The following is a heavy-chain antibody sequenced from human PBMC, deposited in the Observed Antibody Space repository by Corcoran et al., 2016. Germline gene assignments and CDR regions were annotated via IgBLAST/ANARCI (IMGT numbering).Heavy chain of an antibody. CDR1: GGTFSSYA. D-gene: IGHD3-3*01. J-gene: IGHJ6*02. V-gene: IGHV1-69*01. Sequence: QVQLVQSGAEVKKPGSSVKVSCKASGGTFSSYAISWVRQAPGQGLEWMGGISPIFGTANYAQKFQGRVTITADESTSTAYMELSSLRSEDTAVYYCARADYDFWSGYLRDGMDVWGQGTTVTVSS. CDR2: ISPIFGTA. CDR3: ARADYDFWSGYLRDGMDV.